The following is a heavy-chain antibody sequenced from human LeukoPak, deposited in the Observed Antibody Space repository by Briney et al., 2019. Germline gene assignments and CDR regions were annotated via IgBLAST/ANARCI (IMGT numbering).Heavy chain of an antibody. D-gene: IGHD3-16*01. Sequence: PGGSLRLSCAASGFTFSDYAMSWVRQAPGKGLEWVSAISGSAISTYYVDSVKGRFTISRDNSKNTLFLQMNSLRAEDTALYYCAKGGGTFDYWGQGTLVTVSS. CDR1: GFTFSDYA. V-gene: IGHV3-23*01. J-gene: IGHJ4*02. CDR3: AKGGGTFDY. CDR2: ISGSAIST.